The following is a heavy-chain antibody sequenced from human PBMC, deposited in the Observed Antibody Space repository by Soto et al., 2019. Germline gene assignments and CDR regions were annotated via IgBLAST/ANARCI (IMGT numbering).Heavy chain of an antibody. CDR2: INPNTGVT. CDR3: ALERQLNSPSDGFDI. CDR1: AFTVYY. Sequence: ASVKVSCKASAFTVYYLHWVRQAPGQGLEWMGRINPNTGVTNHAQRFQGRVTMTSDTSITTAFMDLSNVDFDDTAVYYCALERQLNSPSDGFDIWGQGTMVTVSS. J-gene: IGHJ3*02. D-gene: IGHD6-13*01. V-gene: IGHV1-2*02.